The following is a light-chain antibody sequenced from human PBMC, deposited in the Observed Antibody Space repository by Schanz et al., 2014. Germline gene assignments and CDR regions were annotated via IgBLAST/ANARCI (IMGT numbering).Light chain of an antibody. V-gene: IGKV1-39*01. CDR1: QSISSF. CDR3: QQSYSDPPT. J-gene: IGKJ4*01. Sequence: DIQMTQSPSSLSASVGDRVTITCRASQSISSFLNWYQQKPGKAPKLLIYAASSLQSAVPSRFIGSGSGTDFTLTISSLQPEDFATYYCQQSYSDPPTFGGGTKVEIK. CDR2: AAS.